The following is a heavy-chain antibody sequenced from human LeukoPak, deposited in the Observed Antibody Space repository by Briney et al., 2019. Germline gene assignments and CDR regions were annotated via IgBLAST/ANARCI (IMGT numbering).Heavy chain of an antibody. CDR2: INHSGST. J-gene: IGHJ6*02. D-gene: IGHD2-15*01. V-gene: IGHV4-34*01. Sequence: SETLSLTCAGYGVSFSGYYWSWIRQPPGKGLEWIGEINHSGSTNYNPSLKSRVTISVDTSKNQFSLKLSSVTAADTAVYYCARARCSGGSCYLRNYYGMDVWGQGTTVTVSS. CDR3: ARARCSGGSCYLRNYYGMDV. CDR1: GVSFSGYY.